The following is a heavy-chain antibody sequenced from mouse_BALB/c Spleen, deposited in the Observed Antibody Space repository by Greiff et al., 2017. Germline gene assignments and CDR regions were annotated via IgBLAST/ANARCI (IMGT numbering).Heavy chain of an antibody. J-gene: IGHJ2*01. D-gene: IGHD1-1*01. V-gene: IGHV1-4*02. CDR3: ARNYYGSSYEDYFDY. CDR1: GYTFTSYT. CDR2: INPSSGYT. Sequence: VQLQQSAAELARPGASVKMSCKASGYTFTSYTMHWVKQRPGQGLEWIGYINPSSGYTEYNQKFKDKTTLTADKSSSTAYMQLSSLTSEDSAVYYCARNYYGSSYEDYFDYWGQGTTLTVSS.